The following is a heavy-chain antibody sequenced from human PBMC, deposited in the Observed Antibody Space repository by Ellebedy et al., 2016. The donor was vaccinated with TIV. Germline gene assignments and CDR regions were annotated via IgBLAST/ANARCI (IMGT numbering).Heavy chain of an antibody. J-gene: IGHJ4*02. CDR1: GFTFSSYA. V-gene: IGHV3-23*01. D-gene: IGHD2-21*02. Sequence: GGSLRLXCAASGFTFSSYAMSWVRQAPGKGLEWVSSISGSGTSTSYADSVKGRFTISRDDSKSTLYLQMDSLKPDDTALYYCARGGDYRTLDFWGQGTLVTVSS. CDR3: ARGGDYRTLDF. CDR2: ISGSGTST.